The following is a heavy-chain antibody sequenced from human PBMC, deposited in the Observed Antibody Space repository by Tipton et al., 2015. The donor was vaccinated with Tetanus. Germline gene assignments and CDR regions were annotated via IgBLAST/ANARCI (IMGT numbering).Heavy chain of an antibody. Sequence: SLRLSCEVSGFAFGNYKMNWVRQAPGRGLEWVSSISSTSRYINYADSVRGRFTISRDNARNSLFLEMNSLRADDTAVYYCVSGSALDYWGQGTLITVSS. J-gene: IGHJ4*02. V-gene: IGHV3-21*01. CDR2: ISSTSRYI. CDR1: GFAFGNYK. CDR3: VSGSALDY. D-gene: IGHD6-25*01.